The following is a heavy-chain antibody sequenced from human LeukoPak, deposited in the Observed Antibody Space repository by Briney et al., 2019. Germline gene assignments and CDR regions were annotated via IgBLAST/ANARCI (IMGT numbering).Heavy chain of an antibody. CDR2: IIPIFGTA. CDR1: GGTFSSYA. V-gene: IGHV1-69*01. D-gene: IGHD6-6*01. CDR3: ARDGPNIAARPYDAFDI. Sequence: SVKVSCKASGGTFSSYAISWVRQAPGQGLEWMGGIIPIFGTANYAQKFQGRVTITADESTSTAYMELSSLRSEDTAVYYCARDGPNIAARPYDAFDIWGQGTMVTVSS. J-gene: IGHJ3*02.